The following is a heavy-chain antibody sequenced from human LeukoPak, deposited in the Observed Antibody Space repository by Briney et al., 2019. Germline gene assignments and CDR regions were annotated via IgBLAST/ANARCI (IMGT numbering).Heavy chain of an antibody. D-gene: IGHD2-2*01. V-gene: IGHV1-18*01. CDR1: GYTFTSYG. J-gene: IGHJ6*02. CDR2: ISGYNGNT. CDR3: ARVSYCSSTSCETQYYYGMGV. Sequence: ASVKVSCKASGYTFTSYGISWVRQAPGQGLEWMGWISGYNGNTNYEQNLQGRVTMTTDTSTSTAYMELRSLRSDDTAVYYCARVSYCSSTSCETQYYYGMGVWGQGTTVTVSS.